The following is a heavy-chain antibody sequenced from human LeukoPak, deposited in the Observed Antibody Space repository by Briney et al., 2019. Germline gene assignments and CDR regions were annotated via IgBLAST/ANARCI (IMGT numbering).Heavy chain of an antibody. Sequence: SETLSLTCTVSGGSISSGGYYWSWIRQPPGKGLEWIGYIYHSGSTYYNPSLKSRVTISVDRSKNQFSLKLSSVTAADTAVYYCARGRVDDITTVRDLDYWGQGTLVTVSS. D-gene: IGHD3-10*01. CDR3: ARGRVDDITTVRDLDY. CDR1: GGSISSGGYY. CDR2: IYHSGST. V-gene: IGHV4-30-2*01. J-gene: IGHJ4*02.